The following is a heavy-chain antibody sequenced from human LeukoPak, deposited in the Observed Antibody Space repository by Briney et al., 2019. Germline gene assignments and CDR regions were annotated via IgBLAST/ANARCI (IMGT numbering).Heavy chain of an antibody. CDR3: AREGGVTTKLYY. CDR2: ISADSGNT. V-gene: IGHV1-18*01. CDR1: GYTFTSYG. J-gene: IGHJ4*02. Sequence: GASVKVSCKASGYTFTSYGLSWVRPAPGQGLGWMVWISADSGNTNYAKQLEGRVTMTTDTSTSTAYMEQRSLRSDETAVYYCAREGGVTTKLYYWGQGTLVTVSS. D-gene: IGHD4-17*01.